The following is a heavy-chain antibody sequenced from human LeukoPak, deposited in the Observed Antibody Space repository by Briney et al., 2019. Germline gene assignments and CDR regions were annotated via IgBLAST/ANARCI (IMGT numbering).Heavy chain of an antibody. CDR2: IYYSGST. CDR3: ARDQGYCSSTSCNNWFDP. J-gene: IGHJ5*02. V-gene: IGHV4-59*01. Sequence: PSETLSLTCTVSGGSISSYYWSWIRQPPGKGLEWIGYIYYSGSTNYNPSLKSRVTISVDTSKNQFSLKLSSVTAADTAVYYCARDQGYCSSTSCNNWFDPWGQGTLATVSS. CDR1: GGSISSYY. D-gene: IGHD2-2*01.